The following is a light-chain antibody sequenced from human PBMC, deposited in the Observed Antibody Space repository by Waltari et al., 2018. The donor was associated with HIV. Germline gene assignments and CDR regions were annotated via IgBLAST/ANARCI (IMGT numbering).Light chain of an antibody. CDR3: TSYAGNNNYII. CDR1: SSDVGAYNY. CDR2: EVR. V-gene: IGLV2-8*01. Sequence: QSALTQPPSASGSPGQSVTISCTGTSSDVGAYNYVSWYQHHPGKAPKRMIYEVRKRPSGVPVRFSGSKSGNTASLTVSGLQTEDEADYYCTSYAGNNNYIIFGGGTKLTVL. J-gene: IGLJ2*01.